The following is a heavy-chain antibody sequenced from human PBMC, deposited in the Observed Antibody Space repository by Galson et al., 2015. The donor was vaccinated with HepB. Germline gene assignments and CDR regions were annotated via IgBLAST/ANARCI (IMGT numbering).Heavy chain of an antibody. CDR2: INHSGST. CDR3: ARGGAAAAAPSTDWFDP. CDR1: GGSFSGYY. D-gene: IGHD6-13*01. J-gene: IGHJ5*02. V-gene: IGHV4-34*01. Sequence: ETLSLTCAVYGGSFSGYYWSWIRQPPGKGLEWIGEINHSGSTNYNPSLKSRVTISVDTSKNQFSLKLSSVTAADTAVYYCARGGAAAAAPSTDWFDPWGQGTLVTVSS.